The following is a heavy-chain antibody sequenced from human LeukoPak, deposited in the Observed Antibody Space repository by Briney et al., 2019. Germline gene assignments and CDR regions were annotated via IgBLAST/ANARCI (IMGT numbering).Heavy chain of an antibody. CDR1: GGSISSYY. J-gene: IGHJ4*02. D-gene: IGHD3-22*01. CDR2: IYYSGST. CDR3: ARDQDDSSGHGVPSFDY. V-gene: IGHV4-39*07. Sequence: PSETLSLTCTVSGGSISSYYWGWIRQPPGKGLEWIGSIYYSGSTYYNPSLKSRVTISVDTSKNQFSLKLSSVTAADTAVYYCARDQDDSSGHGVPSFDYWGQGTLVTVSS.